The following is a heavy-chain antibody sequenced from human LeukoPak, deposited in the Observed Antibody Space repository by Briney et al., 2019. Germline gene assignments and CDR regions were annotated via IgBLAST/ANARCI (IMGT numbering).Heavy chain of an antibody. V-gene: IGHV1-46*01. CDR1: GYTFTSYY. J-gene: IGHJ4*02. Sequence: ASVKVSCKASGYTFTSYYMHWVRQAPGQGLEWMGIINPSGGSTSYAQKFQGRVTMARDMSTSTVYMELSSLRSEDTAVYYCARGEVPPHYFDSWGQGTLVTVSS. CDR2: INPSGGST. CDR3: ARGEVPPHYFDS.